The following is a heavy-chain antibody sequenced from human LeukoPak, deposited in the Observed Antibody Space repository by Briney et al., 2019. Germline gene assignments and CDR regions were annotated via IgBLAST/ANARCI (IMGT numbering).Heavy chain of an antibody. D-gene: IGHD3-10*01. Sequence: SETLSLTCTVSGGSISSSCYYWGWIRQPPGKGLDWIGSIYYRGSTYYNPSLKSRVTISVDTSKNQFSLKLSSVTAADTAVYYCARGRVRQKAGYYYYYMDVWGKGTTVTVSS. CDR1: GGSISSSCYY. V-gene: IGHV4-39*07. CDR3: ARGRVRQKAGYYYYYMDV. CDR2: IYYRGST. J-gene: IGHJ6*03.